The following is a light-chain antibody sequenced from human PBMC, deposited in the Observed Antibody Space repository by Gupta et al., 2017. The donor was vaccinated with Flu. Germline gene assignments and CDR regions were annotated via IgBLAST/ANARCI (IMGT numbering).Light chain of an antibody. Sequence: EIVLTQSPPTLSLSPGERATLSCRASQSVSSYLAWYQQKPGQAPRLLIYDASNSATGIPARFSGSGSGTEFTLTISSLEPEDFAVYYCQQRSNWPRSFGQGTKVEIK. V-gene: IGKV3-11*01. CDR3: QQRSNWPRS. CDR2: DAS. J-gene: IGKJ2*03. CDR1: QSVSSY.